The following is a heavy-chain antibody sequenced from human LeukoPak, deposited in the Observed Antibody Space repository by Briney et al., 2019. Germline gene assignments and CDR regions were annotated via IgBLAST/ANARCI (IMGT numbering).Heavy chain of an antibody. CDR1: GFTFSSYW. D-gene: IGHD2-15*01. J-gene: IGHJ4*02. CDR3: ARARESPPSVWGSSVVPGPFDY. CDR2: IKQDGSEK. V-gene: IGHV3-7*01. Sequence: GGSLRLSCAASGFTFSSYWMSWVRQAPGKGLEWVANIKQDGSEKYYVDSVKGRFTISRDNAKNSLYLQMNSLRAEDTAVYYCARARESPPSVWGSSVVPGPFDYWGQGTLVTVSS.